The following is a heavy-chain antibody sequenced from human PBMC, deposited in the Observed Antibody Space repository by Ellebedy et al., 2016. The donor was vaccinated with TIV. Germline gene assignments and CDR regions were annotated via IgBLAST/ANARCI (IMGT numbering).Heavy chain of an antibody. CDR3: GRHSIYDPFDP. D-gene: IGHD3-3*02. V-gene: IGHV4-39*01. CDR2: IYYSGIT. CDR1: GASISSSSYY. Sequence: MPSETLSLTCTVSGASISSSSYYWGWTRQPPGKGLEWIGSIYYSGITYYNPSLKSRVTISVDTSKNRFSLKLTSVTAADTAVYYCGRHSIYDPFDPWGQGTLVTVSS. J-gene: IGHJ5*02.